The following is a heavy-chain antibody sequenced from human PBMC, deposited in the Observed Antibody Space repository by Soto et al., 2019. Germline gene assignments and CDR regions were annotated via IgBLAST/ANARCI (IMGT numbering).Heavy chain of an antibody. D-gene: IGHD2-2*01. CDR1: GFTFSTYA. V-gene: IGHV3-23*01. J-gene: IGHJ6*02. Sequence: EVQLLESGGGLVQPGGSPRLSCAASGFTFSTYAMSWARQAPGKGLEWVAGIDDSGVSTYYADSVKGRLTISRDNSKNTLYLQMGSLRAEDTAVYYCVKGQSSSWSQTGGMDVWGQGTTVTVSS. CDR3: VKGQSSSWSQTGGMDV. CDR2: IDDSGVST.